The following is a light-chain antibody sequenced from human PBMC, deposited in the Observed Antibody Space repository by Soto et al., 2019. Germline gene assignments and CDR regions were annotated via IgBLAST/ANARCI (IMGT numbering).Light chain of an antibody. CDR1: QSVSNN. CDR3: QQYNNWPPTWT. J-gene: IGKJ1*01. V-gene: IGKV3-15*01. Sequence: EIVMTQSPATLSVSPGESATLSCRASQSVSNNLAWYQQKPGQTPRLLIYGASTRATGFPARFSGSGSGTEFTLTISSLQSEDFAVYYCQQYNNWPPTWTFGKGTKVDIK. CDR2: GAS.